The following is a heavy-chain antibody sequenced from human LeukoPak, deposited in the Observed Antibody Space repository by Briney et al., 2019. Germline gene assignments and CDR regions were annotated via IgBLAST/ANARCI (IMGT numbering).Heavy chain of an antibody. CDR1: GFTFSSYG. D-gene: IGHD2-2*02. CDR3: AKALLVPAAIPISVDY. J-gene: IGHJ4*02. Sequence: GGSLRLSCAASGFTFSSYGMHWVRQAPGKGLEGVAYIRYGGSNKYYADSVKGRITTSRDNSKTTPYLPMNPLRADDTAEYYCAKALLVPAAIPISVDYWGQETLLTVSS. V-gene: IGHV3-30*02. CDR2: IRYGGSNK.